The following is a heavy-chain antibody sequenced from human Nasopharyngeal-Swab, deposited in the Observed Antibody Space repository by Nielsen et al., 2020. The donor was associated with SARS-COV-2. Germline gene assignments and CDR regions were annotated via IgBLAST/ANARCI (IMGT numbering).Heavy chain of an antibody. D-gene: IGHD3-9*01. Sequence: GESLKISCAASGFTFNNYNFNWVRQAPGKGLEWVSSISSSSTYIYYADSVKGRFTISRDSAQSSLFLQMNSLRAVDTAVYYCARDRRNLILTGFYDYWGQGTLVTVSS. J-gene: IGHJ4*02. V-gene: IGHV3-21*01. CDR1: GFTFNNYN. CDR2: ISSSSTYI. CDR3: ARDRRNLILTGFYDY.